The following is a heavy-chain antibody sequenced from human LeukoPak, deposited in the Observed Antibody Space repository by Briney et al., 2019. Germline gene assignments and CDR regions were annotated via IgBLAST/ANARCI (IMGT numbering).Heavy chain of an antibody. Sequence: GGSLGLSCAASGFAFNTYWMHWVRLAPGKGLVWVSGIKTDGSTAAYADSVKGRFTISRDNAKNTLSLQMNSLRAEDTGLYYCARAWDRWGQGTLVTVSS. V-gene: IGHV3-74*01. CDR1: GFAFNTYW. CDR2: IKTDGSTA. J-gene: IGHJ5*02. CDR3: ARAWDR.